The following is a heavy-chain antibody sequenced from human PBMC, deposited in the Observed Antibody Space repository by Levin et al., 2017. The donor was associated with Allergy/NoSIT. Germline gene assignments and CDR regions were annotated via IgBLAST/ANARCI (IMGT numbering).Heavy chain of an antibody. Sequence: GGSLRLSCAVSGFNVISNHMSWVRQAPGKGLEWLSFIYADGRTHYVDSVKGRFTISRDDSENTLHLQMNSLRAEDTAVYYCARGGPGPYYFDYWGQGTLVTVSS. D-gene: IGHD3-16*01. CDR2: IYADGRT. CDR1: GFNVISNH. V-gene: IGHV3-53*01. CDR3: ARGGPGPYYFDY. J-gene: IGHJ4*01.